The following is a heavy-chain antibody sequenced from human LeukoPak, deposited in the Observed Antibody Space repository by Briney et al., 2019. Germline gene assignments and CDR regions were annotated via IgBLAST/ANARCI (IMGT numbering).Heavy chain of an antibody. D-gene: IGHD2-2*01. CDR1: GGSISSYY. CDR3: AGQECSSTGCRPFDY. V-gene: IGHV4-59*01. J-gene: IGHJ4*02. CDR2: IYYSGST. Sequence: SETLSLTCTVSGGSISSYYWSWIRQPPGKGLEWIGYIYYSGSTNYNPSLKSRVTISVDTSKNQFSLKLSSVTAADTAVYYCAGQECSSTGCRPFDYWGQGILVTVSS.